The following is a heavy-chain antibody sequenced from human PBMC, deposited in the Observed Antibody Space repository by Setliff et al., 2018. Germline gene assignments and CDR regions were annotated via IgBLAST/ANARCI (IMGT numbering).Heavy chain of an antibody. CDR1: GFTFRKHA. CDR2: VSGSGMTR. J-gene: IGHJ4*02. D-gene: IGHD1-26*01. CDR3: ARDLRGSGNYYEVADY. Sequence: GGSLRLSCTASGFTFRKHALAWVRQAPGKGLQWVSSVSGSGMTRDYTDSVKGRFTISRDNSKNTLYLQMNSLRAEDTAVYYCARDLRGSGNYYEVADYWGQGTLVTVSS. V-gene: IGHV3-23*01.